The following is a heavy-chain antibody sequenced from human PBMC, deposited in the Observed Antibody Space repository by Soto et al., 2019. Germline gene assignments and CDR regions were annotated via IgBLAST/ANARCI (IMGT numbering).Heavy chain of an antibody. J-gene: IGHJ4*02. CDR2: IIPILGIA. Sequence: SVKVSCKASGGTFSSYTISWVRQAPGQGLEWMGRIIPILGIANYAQKFQGRVTITADKSTSTAYMELSSLRSEDTAVYYCARETGFKGFDYWGQGTLVTVSS. V-gene: IGHV1-69*04. D-gene: IGHD3-9*01. CDR1: GGTFSSYT. CDR3: ARETGFKGFDY.